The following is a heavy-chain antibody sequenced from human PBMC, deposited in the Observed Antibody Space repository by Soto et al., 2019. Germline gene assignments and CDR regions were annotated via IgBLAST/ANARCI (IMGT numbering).Heavy chain of an antibody. CDR2: IYPGDSDT. Sequence: GESLKISCKGSGYSFTSYWIGWVRQMPGKGLEWMGIIYPGDSDTRYSPSFQGQVTISADKSISTAYLQWSSLKASDTAMYYCARQDGSFYSSSSRYYYYGMDVWGQWTTVTVSS. CDR3: ARQDGSFYSSSSRYYYYGMDV. D-gene: IGHD6-6*01. CDR1: GYSFTSYW. J-gene: IGHJ6*02. V-gene: IGHV5-51*01.